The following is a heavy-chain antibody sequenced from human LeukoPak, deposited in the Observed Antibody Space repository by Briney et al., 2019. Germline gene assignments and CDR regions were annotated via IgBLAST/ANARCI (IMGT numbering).Heavy chain of an antibody. V-gene: IGHV1-46*01. CDR1: GYTFTSYY. D-gene: IGHD1-26*01. CDR3: ARDTPGRSASH. CDR2: INPSGGST. Sequence: ASVKVSCKASGYTFTSYYMHWVRQAPGQGLEWMGIINPSGGSTSYAQKFQGRVTMTRDTSTSTTYMELSRLTSDDTAVYYCARDTPGRSASHWGQGTLVTVSS. J-gene: IGHJ4*02.